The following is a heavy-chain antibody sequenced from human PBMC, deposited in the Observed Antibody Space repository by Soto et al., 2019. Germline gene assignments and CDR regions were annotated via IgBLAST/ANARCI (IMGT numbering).Heavy chain of an antibody. CDR1: GDSIISISHW. V-gene: IGHV4-4*02. J-gene: IGHJ4*02. Sequence: QVQLQESGPGLVKPSGTLSLTCIVSGDSIISISHWWSWVRQPPGKGLEWIGEIHHTGRTNYNPSTKSRVTMSVDNSKNQFSLQLNSVTDADTAVYHCARGRDYIWGDWGRGTLVIVSS. CDR3: ARGRDYIWGD. CDR2: IHHTGRT. D-gene: IGHD3-16*01.